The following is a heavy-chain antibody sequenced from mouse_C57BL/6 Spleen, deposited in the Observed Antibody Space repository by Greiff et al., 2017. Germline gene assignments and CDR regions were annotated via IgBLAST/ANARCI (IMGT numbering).Heavy chain of an antibody. D-gene: IGHD2-10*01. CDR2: IDPSDSYT. CDR3: ARAYYGNYVYAMDY. CDR1: GYTFTSYW. Sequence: QVQLQQPGAELVRPGTSVKLSCKASGYTFTSYWMHWVKQRPGQGLEWIGVIDPSDSYTNYNQKFKGKATLTVDTSSSTAYMQLSSLTSEDSAVYYCARAYYGNYVYAMDYWGQGTSVTVSS. V-gene: IGHV1-59*01. J-gene: IGHJ4*01.